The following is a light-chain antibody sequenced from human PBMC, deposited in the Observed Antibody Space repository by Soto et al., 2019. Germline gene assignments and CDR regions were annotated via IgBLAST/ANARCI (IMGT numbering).Light chain of an antibody. V-gene: IGLV3-21*01. Sequence: SSELTQPPSVSVAPGKTASISCGGNDIGSKGVHWYQQKPGQAPVLVIYSDTDLPPVITERFSGSNSATLATLTISRVEAGDEADYYCQVWDSGSAHVVFGGGTLLTVL. J-gene: IGLJ2*01. CDR1: DIGSKG. CDR2: SDT. CDR3: QVWDSGSAHVV.